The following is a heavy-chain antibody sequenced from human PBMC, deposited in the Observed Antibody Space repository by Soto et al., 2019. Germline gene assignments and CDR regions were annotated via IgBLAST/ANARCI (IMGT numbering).Heavy chain of an antibody. CDR3: ARDGREASSMDV. CDR2: IYYRGST. V-gene: IGHV4-59*11. D-gene: IGHD1-26*01. Sequence: LSLTCTVSGGSISSHYWSWVRQAPGKGLKWIGHIYYRGSTTYNPSLRSRSTISVDTSNNQFSLKLNSVTTADTAVYYCARDGREASSMDVWGQGTKVTVSS. J-gene: IGHJ6*02. CDR1: GGSISSHY.